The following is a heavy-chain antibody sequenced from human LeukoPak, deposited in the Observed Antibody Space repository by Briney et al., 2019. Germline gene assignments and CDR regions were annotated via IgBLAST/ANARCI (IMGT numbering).Heavy chain of an antibody. J-gene: IGHJ5*01. CDR2: INQSGST. V-gene: IGHV4-34*01. CDR1: GGSFSGFS. D-gene: IGHD6-19*01. Sequence: PSETLSLTCDVSGGSFSGFSWNCIRQPPGKGLEWLGEINQSGSTKYNPSLKSRVTISIDTSKSQFSLKMNSMTAADTAVYYCARCDSGGWFFDSWGQGALVTVSS. CDR3: ARCDSGGWFFDS.